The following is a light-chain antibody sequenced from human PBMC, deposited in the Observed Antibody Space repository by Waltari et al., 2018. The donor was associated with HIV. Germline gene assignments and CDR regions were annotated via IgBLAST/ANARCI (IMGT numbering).Light chain of an antibody. V-gene: IGKV3-20*01. Sequence: EIVFTPSACTLSVSPWESATLSCRASQSVSSNYLACYQQKPGQAPRRLIYGASSRPTGIPDRFSGSGSGTDFTLTISRLEPEDFAVYYCQQYGSSPYTFGQGTKLEIK. J-gene: IGKJ2*01. CDR1: QSVSSNY. CDR3: QQYGSSPYT. CDR2: GAS.